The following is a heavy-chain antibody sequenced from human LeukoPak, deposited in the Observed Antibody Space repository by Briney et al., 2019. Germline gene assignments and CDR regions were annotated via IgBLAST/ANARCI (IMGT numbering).Heavy chain of an antibody. J-gene: IGHJ4*02. CDR2: IYYSGST. CDR1: GGSISSSSYY. V-gene: IGHV4-39*07. CDR3: ATDREVRGDLDY. D-gene: IGHD3-10*01. Sequence: SETLSLTCTVSGGSISSSSYYWGWIRQPPGKGLEWIGSIYYSGSTYYNPSLKSRVTISVDTSKNQFSLKLSSVTAADTAVYYCATDREVRGDLDYWGQGTLVTVSS.